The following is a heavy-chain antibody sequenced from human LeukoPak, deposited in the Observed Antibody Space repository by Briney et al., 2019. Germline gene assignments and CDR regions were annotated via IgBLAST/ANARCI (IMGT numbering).Heavy chain of an antibody. CDR2: IYYSGST. D-gene: IGHD3-10*01. CDR3: ARNRYYYGSRNYGVPTWFDP. V-gene: IGHV4-39*02. CDR1: GGSISSYY. Sequence: KTSETLSLTCTVSGGSISSYYWGWIRQSPGKGLEWIGSIYYSGSTYYKPSLKSRLTISVDTSKNHFSLKLSSVTAADTAVYYCARNRYYYGSRNYGVPTWFDPWGQGTLVTVSS. J-gene: IGHJ5*02.